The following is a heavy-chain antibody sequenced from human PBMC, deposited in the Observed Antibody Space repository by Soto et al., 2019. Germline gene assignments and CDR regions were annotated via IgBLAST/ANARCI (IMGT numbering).Heavy chain of an antibody. V-gene: IGHV1-69*04. CDR2: VNPILSMS. D-gene: IGHD3-10*01. CDR1: GDTFNFYS. CDR3: ATSYGSGYRAFGC. J-gene: IGHJ4*02. Sequence: QVQLVQSGAEVKRPGSSVKVSCKASGDTFNFYSINWVRQAPGLGLEWMGRVNPILSMSNYAQRFQGRVTMTADKSTSTAYMELSGLRSEDTAIYYCATSYGSGYRAFGCWGQGALVTVSS.